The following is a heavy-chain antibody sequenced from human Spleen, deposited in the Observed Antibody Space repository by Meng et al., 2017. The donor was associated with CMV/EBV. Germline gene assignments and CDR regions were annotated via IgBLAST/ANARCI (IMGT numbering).Heavy chain of an antibody. Sequence: GESLKISCAASGFTVSSNYMSWVHQAPGKGLEWVSVIYSGGSTYYADSVKGRFTISRDNSKNTLYLQMNSLRAEDTAVYYCARGIGSYWVFDYWGQGTLVTVSS. CDR1: GFTVSSNY. V-gene: IGHV3-53*01. CDR3: ARGIGSYWVFDY. J-gene: IGHJ4*02. D-gene: IGHD1-26*01. CDR2: IYSGGST.